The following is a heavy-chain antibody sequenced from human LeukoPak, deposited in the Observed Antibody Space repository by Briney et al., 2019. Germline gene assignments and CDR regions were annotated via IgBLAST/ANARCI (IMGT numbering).Heavy chain of an antibody. D-gene: IGHD4-23*01. V-gene: IGHV3-7*01. CDR2: IDRDGDEK. CDR1: GFTFRNYW. CDR3: ARDVDGGYFDY. J-gene: IGHJ4*02. Sequence: GGSLRLSCEASGFTFRNYWMSWVRRAQGKGPQWVANIDRDGDEKNYVDSVKGRFTISRDNAKNSVYLQMNSLRVDDMGVYFCARDVDGGYFDYWGQGILVIVSS.